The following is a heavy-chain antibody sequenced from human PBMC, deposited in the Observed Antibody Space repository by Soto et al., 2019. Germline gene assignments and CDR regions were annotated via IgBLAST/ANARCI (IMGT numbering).Heavy chain of an antibody. J-gene: IGHJ3*02. D-gene: IGHD3-10*01. Sequence: QVQLVQSGPEVKRPGASVKVSCKTSGYAFTSYYVHWVRQAPGQGLEWIGIIYPSGGDSSSAQKFQGRVTLTSDTSTSTVFMELVRLRYEDTAVYYCVRRETQFGEDAIDMWGQGTVVTVSS. CDR2: IYPSGGDS. CDR1: GYAFTSYY. CDR3: VRRETQFGEDAIDM. V-gene: IGHV1-46*01.